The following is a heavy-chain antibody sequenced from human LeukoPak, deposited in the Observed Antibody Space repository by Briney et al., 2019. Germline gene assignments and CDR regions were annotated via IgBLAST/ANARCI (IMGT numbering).Heavy chain of an antibody. V-gene: IGHV3-7*01. D-gene: IGHD6-19*01. CDR1: GFTFSSYW. Sequence: GGSLRLSCAASGFTFSSYWMSWVRQAPGKGLEWVANIKQDGSERYYVDSVKGRFTISRDNAKNSLYLQMNSLRAEDTAVYYCARAPDGSGWYEFADWGQGTLVTVSS. J-gene: IGHJ4*02. CDR2: IKQDGSER. CDR3: ARAPDGSGWYEFAD.